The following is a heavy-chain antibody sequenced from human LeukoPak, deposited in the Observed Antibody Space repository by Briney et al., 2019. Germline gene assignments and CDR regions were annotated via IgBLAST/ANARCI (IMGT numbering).Heavy chain of an antibody. V-gene: IGHV4-4*07. CDR1: GGSLSSYY. CDR3: ARGGYYDISGLDC. Sequence: SETLSLTCTVSGGSLSSYYWSWIRQPAGQGLEWIGRIYTSGSTNYNPSLKSRVTMSIDRSKNQFSLKLPSVTAADTAAYYCARGGYYDISGLDCWGQGTLVTVSS. CDR2: IYTSGST. D-gene: IGHD3-22*01. J-gene: IGHJ4*02.